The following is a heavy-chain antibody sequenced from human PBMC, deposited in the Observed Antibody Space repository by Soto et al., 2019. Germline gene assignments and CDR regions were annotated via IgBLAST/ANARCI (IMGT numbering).Heavy chain of an antibody. CDR3: ARSIIFTSWEAFDP. CDR1: GYTFTGYY. Sequence: ASVKVSCKASGYTFTGYYMHWVRQAPGQGLQWMGWMSPSSGSTGYAPKFQDRVTMTVNTSTSTAFMELRGLTSEDTAVYFCARSIIFTSWEAFDPWGQGTLVTVSS. J-gene: IGHJ5*02. V-gene: IGHV1-8*02. D-gene: IGHD1-26*01. CDR2: MSPSSGST.